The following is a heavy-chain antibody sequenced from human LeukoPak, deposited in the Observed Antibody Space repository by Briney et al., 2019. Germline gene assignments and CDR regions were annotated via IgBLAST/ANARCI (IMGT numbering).Heavy chain of an antibody. D-gene: IGHD3-22*01. CDR2: MNPNSGNT. J-gene: IGHJ4*02. CDR1: GYTFTGYY. CDR3: ARGVYYYDSSGYYYEDY. Sequence: ASVKVSCKASGYTFTGYYMHWVRQATGQGLEWMGWMNPNSGNTGYAQKFQGRVTMTRNTSISTAYMELSSLRSEDTAVYYCARGVYYYDSSGYYYEDYWGQGTLVTVSS. V-gene: IGHV1-8*02.